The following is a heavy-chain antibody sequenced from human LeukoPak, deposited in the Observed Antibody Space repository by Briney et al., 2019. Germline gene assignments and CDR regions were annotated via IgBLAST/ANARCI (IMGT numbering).Heavy chain of an antibody. CDR1: GFTFSSYW. D-gene: IGHD5-24*01. V-gene: IGHV3-7*01. CDR3: ARDWREMATVFFYYYYGMDV. CDR2: IKQDGSEK. J-gene: IGHJ6*02. Sequence: GGSLRLSCAASGFTFSSYWMSWVRQAPGKGLEWVANIKQDGSEKYYVDSVKGRFTISRDNAKNSLYLQMNSLRAEDTAVYYCARDWREMATVFFYYYYGMDVWGQGTTVTVSS.